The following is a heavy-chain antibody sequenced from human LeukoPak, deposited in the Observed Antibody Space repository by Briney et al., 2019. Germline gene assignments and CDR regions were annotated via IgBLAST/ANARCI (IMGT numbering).Heavy chain of an antibody. CDR2: ISSSGSTI. J-gene: IGHJ4*02. Sequence: PGGSLRLSCAASGFTFSDYYMSWIRQAPGKGLEWVSYISSSGSTIYYADSVKGRFTISRDNAKNSLYLQMNSLRAEDTAVYYCARDTGGDYVCGSYRYYFDYWGQGTLVTVSS. CDR1: GFTFSDYY. CDR3: ARDTGGDYVCGSYRYYFDY. D-gene: IGHD3-16*02. V-gene: IGHV3-11*01.